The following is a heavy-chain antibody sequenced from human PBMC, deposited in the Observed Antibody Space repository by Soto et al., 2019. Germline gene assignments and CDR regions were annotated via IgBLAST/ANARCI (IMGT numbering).Heavy chain of an antibody. Sequence: SETLSLTCTVSGGSIRSYYWSWIREPPGKGLEWIGYIYYSGSTNYNPSLKSRVTISVDTSKNQFALKLSSVTAADTAVYYCARDKRIATAGWGFDPLGQGILVTLSS. V-gene: IGHV4-59*01. CDR1: GGSIRSYY. D-gene: IGHD6-13*01. J-gene: IGHJ5*02. CDR2: IYYSGST. CDR3: ARDKRIATAGWGFDP.